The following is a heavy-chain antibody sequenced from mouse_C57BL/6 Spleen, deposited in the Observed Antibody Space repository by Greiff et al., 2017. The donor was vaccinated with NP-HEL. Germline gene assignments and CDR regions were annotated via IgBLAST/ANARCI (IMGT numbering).Heavy chain of an antibody. CDR3: AREGVTTTDYAMDY. CDR2: IDPSDSYT. D-gene: IGHD2-3*01. Sequence: QVQLQQPGAELVMPGASVKLSCKASGYTFTSYWMHWVKQRPGQGLEWIGEIDPSDSYTNYNQKFKGKSTLTVDKSSSTAYMQLSSLTSEDSAVYYCAREGVTTTDYAMDYWGQGTSVTVSS. J-gene: IGHJ4*01. CDR1: GYTFTSYW. V-gene: IGHV1-69*01.